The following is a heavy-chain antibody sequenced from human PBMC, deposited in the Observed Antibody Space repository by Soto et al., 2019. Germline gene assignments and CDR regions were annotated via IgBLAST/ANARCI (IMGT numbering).Heavy chain of an antibody. J-gene: IGHJ5*02. D-gene: IGHD3-16*01. CDR3: ARTSHAFGWVGNWFDP. V-gene: IGHV4-39*01. Sequence: QLQLQEAGPGLVKPSETLSLTCTVSGGSISSSSYYWGWIRQPPGKGLEWIGSIYYSGSTYYNPSIKSRVSISVDNSKNQFSLMLSSVTAADTAVYYCARTSHAFGWVGNWFDPWVQGTLVTVSS. CDR2: IYYSGST. CDR1: GGSISSSSYY.